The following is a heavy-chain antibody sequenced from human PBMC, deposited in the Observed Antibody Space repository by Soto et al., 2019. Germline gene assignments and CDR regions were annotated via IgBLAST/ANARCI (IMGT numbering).Heavy chain of an antibody. Sequence: PGESLKISCKGSGYNFAGYWIAWVRQMPGKGLELMGIIYPSDSDTRYRPSFQGQVTISADKSISTAYLQWSSLKASDTAMYYCARLLSSSQDYWGQGTLVTVSS. J-gene: IGHJ4*02. CDR2: IYPSDSDT. CDR3: ARLLSSSQDY. CDR1: GYNFAGYW. V-gene: IGHV5-51*01. D-gene: IGHD6-6*01.